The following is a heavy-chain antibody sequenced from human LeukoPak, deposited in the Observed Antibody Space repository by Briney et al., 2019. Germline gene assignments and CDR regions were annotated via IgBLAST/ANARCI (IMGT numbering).Heavy chain of an antibody. CDR1: RASISPYY. CDR3: AKEGMIRGVIDY. Sequence: SETLSLTCTVSRASISPYYWTWIRQPAGKGLEWIGHVHTSGSTNYNPSLKSRVTMSIDTSTNQFSLKLNSLTAADTAVYYCAKEGMIRGVIDYWGQGALVTVSS. D-gene: IGHD3-10*01. CDR2: VHTSGST. J-gene: IGHJ4*02. V-gene: IGHV4-4*07.